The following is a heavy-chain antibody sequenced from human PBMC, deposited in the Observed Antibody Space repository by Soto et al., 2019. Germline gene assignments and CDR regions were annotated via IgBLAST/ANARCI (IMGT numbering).Heavy chain of an antibody. Sequence: QVQLVESGGGVVQPGRSLRLSCAASGFTFSSYGMHWVRQAPGKGLEWVAVIWFDGSNKFYADSVKGRFTISRDNSKNTVSLQMNSLGDEDSAAYYCATTGPYWGREPWSPSPQ. V-gene: IGHV3-33*01. CDR3: ATTGPY. CDR2: IWFDGSNK. CDR1: GFTFSSYG. J-gene: IGHJ4*02.